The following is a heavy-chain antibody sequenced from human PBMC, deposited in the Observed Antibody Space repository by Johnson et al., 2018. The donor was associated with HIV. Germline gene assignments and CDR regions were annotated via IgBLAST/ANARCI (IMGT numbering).Heavy chain of an antibody. CDR2: IKQDGSEK. D-gene: IGHD3-22*01. J-gene: IGHJ3*02. Sequence: VQLVESGGGVVQPGGSLRLSCAASGFSFSSYWMSWVRQAPGKGLEWVANIKQDGSEKYYADSVKGRFTISRDNSKNTLYLQMNSLRAEDTAVYYCASGYYDSSGYYPDAFDIWGQGTMVTVSS. CDR3: ASGYYDSSGYYPDAFDI. CDR1: GFSFSSYW. V-gene: IGHV3-7*02.